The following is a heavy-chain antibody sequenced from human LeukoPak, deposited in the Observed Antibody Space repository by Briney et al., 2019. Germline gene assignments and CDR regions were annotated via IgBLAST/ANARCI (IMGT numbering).Heavy chain of an antibody. CDR1: GGSISSSAYY. CDR3: ARHSGIGGGGATGSHRAFDI. V-gene: IGHV4-39*01. Sequence: PSETLSLTCTVSGGSISSSAYYWGWIRQPPGKGLEWIGEINHSGSTNYNPSLKSRVTISVDTSKNQFSLKLSSVTAADTAVYYCARHSGIGGGGATGSHRAFDIWGQGTMVTVSS. J-gene: IGHJ3*02. D-gene: IGHD1-26*01. CDR2: INHSGST.